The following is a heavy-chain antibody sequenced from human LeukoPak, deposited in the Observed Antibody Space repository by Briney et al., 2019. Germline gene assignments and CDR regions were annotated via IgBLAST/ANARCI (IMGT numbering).Heavy chain of an antibody. CDR3: ARFKRAGGWSYFDY. D-gene: IGHD6-19*01. J-gene: IGHJ4*02. Sequence: ASETLSLTCTVSGGSISTYYRSWIRQPPGKGLEWIGHIYNSGSTNYSPSLKSRVTISVDTSKNQFSLKLSSVTAADTAMYYCARFKRAGGWSYFDYWGLGTLVTVSS. CDR2: IYNSGST. CDR1: GGSISTYY. V-gene: IGHV4-59*01.